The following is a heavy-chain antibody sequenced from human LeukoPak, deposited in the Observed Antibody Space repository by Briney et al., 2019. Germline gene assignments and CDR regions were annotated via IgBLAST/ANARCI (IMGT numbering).Heavy chain of an antibody. CDR3: ARLPTRPHYDFWSGSQTGDAFDI. Sequence: GASVKVSCKASGYTFTSYDINWVRQATGQGLEWMGWMNPNSGNTGYAQKFQSRVTITRNTSISTAYMELSSLRSEDTAVYYCARLPTRPHYDFWSGSQTGDAFDIWGQGTMVTVSS. CDR2: MNPNSGNT. CDR1: GYTFTSYD. V-gene: IGHV1-8*03. J-gene: IGHJ3*02. D-gene: IGHD3-3*01.